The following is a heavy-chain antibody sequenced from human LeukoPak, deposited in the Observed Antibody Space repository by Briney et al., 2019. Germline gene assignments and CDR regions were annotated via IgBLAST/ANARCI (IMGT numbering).Heavy chain of an antibody. V-gene: IGHV1-58*01. D-gene: IGHD5-18*01. CDR3: AAGYIGGAMVTNAFDI. Sequence: SVKVSCKASGFSFTNSAVQWVRQARGQGLEWIGWIVVGSGNTIYVQKFQERVTITRDMSTSTAYMVLSSLRSEDTAVYYCAAGYIGGAMVTNAFDIWGQGTMVTVSS. CDR1: GFSFTNSA. J-gene: IGHJ3*02. CDR2: IVVGSGNT.